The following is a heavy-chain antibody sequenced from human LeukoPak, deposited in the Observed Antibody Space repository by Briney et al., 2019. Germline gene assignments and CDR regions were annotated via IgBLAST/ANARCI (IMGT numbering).Heavy chain of an antibody. CDR3: ARDHDFWSLYYFDY. Sequence: PGGSLRLSCAASGFTFSSYGMHWVRQAPGKGLEWVAVISYDGSNKYYADSVKGRFTISRDNSKNTLYLQMNSLRAEDTAVYYCARDHDFWSLYYFDYWGQGTLVTVSS. CDR2: ISYDGSNK. D-gene: IGHD3-3*01. V-gene: IGHV3-30*03. CDR1: GFTFSSYG. J-gene: IGHJ4*02.